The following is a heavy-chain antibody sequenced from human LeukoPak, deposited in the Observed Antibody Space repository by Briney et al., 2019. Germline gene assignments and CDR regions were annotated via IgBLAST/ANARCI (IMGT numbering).Heavy chain of an antibody. CDR3: AREGKQWLLGAFDI. CDR2: IKQDGSGK. Sequence: GGSLRLSCAAYGFTFSSYWMSWVRQAPGKGLEWVANIKQDGSGKYYVDSVKGRFTISRDNAKNSLYLQMNSLRAEDTAVYYCAREGKQWLLGAFDIWGQGTMVTVSS. CDR1: GFTFSSYW. J-gene: IGHJ3*02. D-gene: IGHD6-19*01. V-gene: IGHV3-7*01.